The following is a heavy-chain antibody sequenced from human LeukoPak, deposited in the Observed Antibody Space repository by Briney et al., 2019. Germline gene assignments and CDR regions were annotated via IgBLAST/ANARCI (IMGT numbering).Heavy chain of an antibody. J-gene: IGHJ4*02. V-gene: IGHV3-23*01. CDR3: AKRADIVVVPAAIGDY. Sequence: GGSLRLSCAASGFTFSSYAMHWVRQAPGKGLEWVSAISGSGGSTYYADSVKGRFTISRDNSKNTLYLQMNSLRAEDTAVYYCAKRADIVVVPAAIGDYWGQGTLVTVSS. CDR1: GFTFSSYA. CDR2: ISGSGGST. D-gene: IGHD2-2*02.